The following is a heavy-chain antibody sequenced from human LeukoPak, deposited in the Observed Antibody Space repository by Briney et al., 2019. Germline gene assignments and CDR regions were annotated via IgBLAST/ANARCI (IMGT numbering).Heavy chain of an antibody. CDR1: GYTFTSYA. J-gene: IGHJ5*02. D-gene: IGHD3-22*01. Sequence: GASVKVSCKASGYTFTSYAIYWVRQAPGQRLEWMGWINTGNANTKYSQKFQGRVSFARDTSASTAYMELSSLTFEDTAVYYCARSGPTSGFYTWGQGTLVTVSS. CDR3: ARSGPTSGFYT. CDR2: INTGNANT. V-gene: IGHV1-3*04.